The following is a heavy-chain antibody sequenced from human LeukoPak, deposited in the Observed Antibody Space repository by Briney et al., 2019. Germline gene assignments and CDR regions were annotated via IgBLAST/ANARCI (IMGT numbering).Heavy chain of an antibody. J-gene: IGHJ6*02. CDR1: GFTFGSYE. CDR3: AREKYQRSTSFYYYYGMDV. V-gene: IGHV3-48*03. D-gene: IGHD2-2*01. CDR2: ISSSGSTI. Sequence: GGSLRLSCAASGFTFGSYEMNWVRQAPGKGLEWVSYISSSGSTIYYADSVKGRFTISRDNAKNSLYLQMNSLRAEDTAVYYCAREKYQRSTSFYYYYGMDVWGQGTTVTVSS.